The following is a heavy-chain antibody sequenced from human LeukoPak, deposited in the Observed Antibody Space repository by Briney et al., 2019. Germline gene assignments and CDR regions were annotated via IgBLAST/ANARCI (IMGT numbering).Heavy chain of an antibody. Sequence: PSETLSLTCTVSGGSISGSSYYWGWIRQPPGKGLEWIGSIYYSGSTYYNPSLKSRVTISVDTSKNQFSLKLSSVTAADTAVYYCATVRRYGSGRIDYWGQGTLVTVSS. V-gene: IGHV4-39*07. J-gene: IGHJ4*02. CDR3: ATVRRYGSGRIDY. D-gene: IGHD3-10*01. CDR2: IYYSGST. CDR1: GGSISGSSYY.